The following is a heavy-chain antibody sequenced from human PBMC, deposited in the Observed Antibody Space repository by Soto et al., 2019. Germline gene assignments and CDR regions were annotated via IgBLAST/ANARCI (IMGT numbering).Heavy chain of an antibody. CDR3: ASSGG. V-gene: IGHV3-33*01. J-gene: IGHJ4*02. CDR1: GFIFRSYG. D-gene: IGHD1-26*01. Sequence: PGVSLRLSCAASGFIFRSYGMHWVRQAPGKGLEWVAVIWYDGSNKNYADPVKGRFTISRDNAKDTLFLQMNSLRAEDTAVYYCASSGGWGQGTLVTVSS. CDR2: IWYDGSNK.